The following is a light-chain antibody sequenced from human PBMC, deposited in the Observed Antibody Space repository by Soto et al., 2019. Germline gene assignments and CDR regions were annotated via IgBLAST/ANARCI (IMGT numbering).Light chain of an antibody. CDR3: QQRSNWPPYT. CDR2: DAS. J-gene: IGKJ2*01. CDR1: QSVSSY. V-gene: IGKV3-11*01. Sequence: EIVLTQSPATLSLSPGERATLSCRASQSVSSYLAWYQQKPGQAPTLLIYDASNRATGIPARFSGSGSGTDFTLTISSLEPEDFAFYYCQQRSNWPPYTFGQGTKLEIK.